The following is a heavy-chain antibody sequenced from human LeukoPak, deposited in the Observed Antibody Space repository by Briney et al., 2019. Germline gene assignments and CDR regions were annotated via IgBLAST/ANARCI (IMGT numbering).Heavy chain of an antibody. CDR3: AGDTATPIGY. Sequence: PGGSLRLSCAASGFTFTNSWMSWVRQAPGKGLEWVANIKQDGSEKSYVDSVKGRFTISRDNTKSSLYLQMNSLRAEDTAVYYCAGDTATPIGYRGQGTLVTVSS. CDR2: IKQDGSEK. V-gene: IGHV3-7*04. CDR1: GFTFTNSW. J-gene: IGHJ4*02. D-gene: IGHD5-18*01.